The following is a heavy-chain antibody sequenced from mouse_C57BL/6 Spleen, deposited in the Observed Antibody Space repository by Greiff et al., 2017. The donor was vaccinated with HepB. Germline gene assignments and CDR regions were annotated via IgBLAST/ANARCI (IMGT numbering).Heavy chain of an antibody. Sequence: QVQLQQSGAELVRPGTSVKVSCKASGYAFTNYLIEWVKQRPGQGLEWIGVINPGSGGTNYNEKFKGKATLTADKSSSTAYMQLSSLTSEDSAVYFCARPSSPSYYFDYWGQGTTLTVSS. J-gene: IGHJ2*01. CDR1: GYAFTNYL. CDR2: INPGSGGT. CDR3: ARPSSPSYYFDY. V-gene: IGHV1-54*01.